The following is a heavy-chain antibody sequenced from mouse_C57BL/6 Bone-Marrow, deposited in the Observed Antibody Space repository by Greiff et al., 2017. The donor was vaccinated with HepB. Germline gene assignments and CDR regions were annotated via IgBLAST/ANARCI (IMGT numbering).Heavy chain of an antibody. CDR3: ARRDKMFYYFDY. V-gene: IGHV1-55*01. CDR1: GYTFTSYW. J-gene: IGHJ2*01. CDR2: IYPGSGST. D-gene: IGHD3-3*01. Sequence: VQLQQPGAELVKPGASVKMSCKASGYTFTSYWITWVKQRPGQGLEWIGDIYPGSGSTNYNEKFKSKATLTVDTSSSTAYMQLSSLTSEDSAVYYCARRDKMFYYFDYWGQGTTLTVSS.